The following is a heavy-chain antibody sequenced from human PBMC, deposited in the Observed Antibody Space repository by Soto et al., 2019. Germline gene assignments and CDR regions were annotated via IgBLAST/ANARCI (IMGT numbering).Heavy chain of an antibody. CDR2: IKPSGGSV. D-gene: IGHD3-10*01. CDR3: AREAVNYYSGMDV. Sequence: QVQLVQSGAEVKKPGASVKISCKASGYIFSSYYMHWLRQAPGQGREWLGVIKPSGGSVTYAQKFQGRVTMTWDTSTTTVYMELSGLSSEDAAVYYCAREAVNYYSGMDVWGQGTAVTVSS. CDR1: GYIFSSYY. J-gene: IGHJ6*02. V-gene: IGHV1-46*01.